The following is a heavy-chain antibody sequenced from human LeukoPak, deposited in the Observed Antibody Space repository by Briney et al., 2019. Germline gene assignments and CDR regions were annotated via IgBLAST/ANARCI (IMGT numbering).Heavy chain of an antibody. CDR1: GFTFSSYS. D-gene: IGHD1-26*01. V-gene: IGHV3-48*04. Sequence: GGSLRLSCAASGFTFSSYSMNWVRQAPGKGLEWVSYISSSSSTIYYADSVKGRLTISRDNAKNSLYLQVNSLRAEDTAVYYCAREIRGYSYFDQWGQGTLVTVSS. J-gene: IGHJ4*02. CDR3: AREIRGYSYFDQ. CDR2: ISSSSSTI.